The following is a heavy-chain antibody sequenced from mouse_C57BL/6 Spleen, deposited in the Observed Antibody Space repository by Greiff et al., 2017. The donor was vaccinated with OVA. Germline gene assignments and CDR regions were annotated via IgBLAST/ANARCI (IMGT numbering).Heavy chain of an antibody. V-gene: IGHV1-80*01. J-gene: IGHJ3*01. CDR1: GYAFSSYW. CDR2: IYPGDGDT. D-gene: IGHD2-4*01. CDR3: ARYYDYDAAWFAY. Sequence: VQLQQSGAELVKPGASVKISCKASGYAFSSYWMNWVKQRPGKGLEWIGQIYPGDGDTNYNGKFKGKATLTADKSSSTAYMQLSSLTSEDSAVYFCARYYDYDAAWFAYWGQGTLVTVSA.